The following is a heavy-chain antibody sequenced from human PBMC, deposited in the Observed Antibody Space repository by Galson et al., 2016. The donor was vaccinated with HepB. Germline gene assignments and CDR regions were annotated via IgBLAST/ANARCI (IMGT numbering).Heavy chain of an antibody. Sequence: SVKVSCKASGYMFTSYSVHWVRQAPGQRLEWMGWIHAGNGNTKYSQKFQDRVTITRDTSASTAYMELSRLRSEDTAVYYCARVSSSWFSFYFDSWGQGTLVTVSS. J-gene: IGHJ4*02. D-gene: IGHD6-13*01. V-gene: IGHV1-3*01. CDR3: ARVSSSWFSFYFDS. CDR2: IHAGNGNT. CDR1: GYMFTSYS.